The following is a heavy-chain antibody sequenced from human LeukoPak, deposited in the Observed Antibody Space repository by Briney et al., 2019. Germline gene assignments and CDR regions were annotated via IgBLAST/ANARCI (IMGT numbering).Heavy chain of an antibody. V-gene: IGHV3-53*01. CDR1: GFTVDSSY. J-gene: IGHJ4*02. CDR2: IYTGGNT. CDR3: ARGDDSGYYDYFDY. Sequence: GGSLRLSCAASGFTVDSSYLSWVRQAPGKGLEWVSTIYTGGNTYYAASVKGRFTISRDFSKNTVFLHMNSLRAEDTAMYYCARGDDSGYYDYFDYWGQGALVTVSS. D-gene: IGHD3-22*01.